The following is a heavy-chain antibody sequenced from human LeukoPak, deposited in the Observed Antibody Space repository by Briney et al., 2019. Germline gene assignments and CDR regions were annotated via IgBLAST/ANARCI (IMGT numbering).Heavy chain of an antibody. J-gene: IGHJ1*01. D-gene: IGHD6-19*01. V-gene: IGHV4-61*01. CDR1: GGSVSSGSYY. Sequence: PSETLSLTCTVSGGSVSSGSYYWNWIRQPPGKGLEWIGYIYYSGNTNYKPSLKSRVTISVDTSENQFSLKLSSVTAADTAMYYCARALAVAGTYSMYFHHWGQGTLVTVSS. CDR2: IYYSGNT. CDR3: ARALAVAGTYSMYFHH.